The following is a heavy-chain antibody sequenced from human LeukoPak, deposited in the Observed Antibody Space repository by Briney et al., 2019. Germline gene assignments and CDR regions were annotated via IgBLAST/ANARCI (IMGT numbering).Heavy chain of an antibody. CDR3: ARVSDSTDEYYFDY. J-gene: IGHJ4*02. CDR1: GYTFTSYD. CDR2: MNPNSGGT. V-gene: IGHV1-2*02. D-gene: IGHD2-21*02. Sequence: ASVKVSCKASGYTFTSYDINWVRQATGQGLEWMGWMNPNSGGTNYAQKFQGRVTMARDTSISTAYMELSRLRSDDTAVYYCARVSDSTDEYYFDYWGQGTLVTVSS.